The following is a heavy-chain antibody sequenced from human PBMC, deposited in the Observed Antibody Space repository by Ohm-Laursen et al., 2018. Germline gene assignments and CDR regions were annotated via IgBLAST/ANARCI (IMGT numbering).Heavy chain of an antibody. CDR2: INWNSGSI. V-gene: IGHV3-9*01. J-gene: IGHJ4*02. CDR3: ARGVFGFSYDY. CDR1: GFTFDVYA. Sequence: SLRLSCAASGFTFDVYAMCWVRQAPGKGLEWVSNINWNSGSIDYVDSVRGRFTISRDNAKNSLYLQMNSLRAEDTAVYYCARGVFGFSYDYWGQGTLVTVSS. D-gene: IGHD3-10*01.